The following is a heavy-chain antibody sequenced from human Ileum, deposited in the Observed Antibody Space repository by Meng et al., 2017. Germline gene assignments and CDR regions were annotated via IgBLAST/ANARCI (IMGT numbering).Heavy chain of an antibody. CDR2: IYHSGST. Sequence: QVQLHESGPGLVKPSGALSLTCAVSGGSISSSNWWSWVRHPPGKGLEWIGEIYHSGSTNYNPSPKSRVTISVDKSKNQFSLKLSSVTAADTAVYYCARYILRWGYYFDYWGQGTLVTVSS. CDR3: ARYILRWGYYFDY. V-gene: IGHV4-4*02. CDR1: GGSISSSNW. D-gene: IGHD4-23*01. J-gene: IGHJ4*02.